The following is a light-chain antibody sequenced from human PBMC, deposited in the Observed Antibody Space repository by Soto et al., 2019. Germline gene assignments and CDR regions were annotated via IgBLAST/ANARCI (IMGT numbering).Light chain of an antibody. CDR3: SSYAGSNNYV. CDR1: SSDVGGYKY. Sequence: QSALTQPPSASGSPGQSVTISCTGTSSDVGGYKYVSWYQQHPGKAPKLMIYEVSKRPSGVPDRFSGSKSGNTASLTVSGLQAEDEADYYCSSYAGSNNYVFGPGTKLTVL. V-gene: IGLV2-8*01. J-gene: IGLJ1*01. CDR2: EVS.